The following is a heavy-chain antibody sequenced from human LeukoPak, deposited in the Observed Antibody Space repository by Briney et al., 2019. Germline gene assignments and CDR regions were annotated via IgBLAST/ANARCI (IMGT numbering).Heavy chain of an antibody. V-gene: IGHV4-59*01. D-gene: IGHD1-26*01. Sequence: SETLSLTCTVSGSSISSYYWSWIRQAPGKGLEWIGYIYYSGSTNYNPSLKSRVTILVVTSKNQFSLKLSSVTAADTAVYYCARLALVGAKYAFDIWGQGTMVTVSS. CDR3: ARLALVGAKYAFDI. CDR1: GSSISSYY. J-gene: IGHJ3*02. CDR2: IYYSGST.